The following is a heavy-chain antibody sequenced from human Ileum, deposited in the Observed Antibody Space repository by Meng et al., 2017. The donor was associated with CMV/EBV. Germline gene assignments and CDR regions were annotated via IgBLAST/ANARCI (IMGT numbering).Heavy chain of an antibody. Sequence: GSLRLSCNVSGGSIRSSGYYWGWIRQPPGKGLEWIGSIYYSGSTYYNLSLKSRVTISLDTSKNQFSLKVSSVTAADTAVYYCATIGYCSSTSCSRPNYYYYGMDVWGQGTTVTVSS. V-gene: IGHV4-39*07. CDR3: ATIGYCSSTSCSRPNYYYYGMDV. D-gene: IGHD2-2*01. CDR1: GGSIRSSGYY. CDR2: IYYSGST. J-gene: IGHJ6*02.